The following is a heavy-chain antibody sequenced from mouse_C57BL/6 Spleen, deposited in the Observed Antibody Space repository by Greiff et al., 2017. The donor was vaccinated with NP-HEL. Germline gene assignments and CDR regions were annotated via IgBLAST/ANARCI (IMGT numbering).Heavy chain of an antibody. V-gene: IGHV3-6*01. CDR1: GYSITSGYY. D-gene: IGHD2-3*01. CDR3: ASGPDGYSFAY. J-gene: IGHJ3*01. Sequence: EVQVVESGPGLVKPSQSLSLTCSVPGYSITSGYYWNWIRQLPGNKLEWVGYISYDGSNNYNQSLKNRITITRDTSKNQCFLKLNSVTTEDTATYYCASGPDGYSFAYWGQGTLVTVSA. CDR2: ISYDGSN.